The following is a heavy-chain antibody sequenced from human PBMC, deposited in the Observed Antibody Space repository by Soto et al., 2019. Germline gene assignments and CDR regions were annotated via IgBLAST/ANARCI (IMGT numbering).Heavy chain of an antibody. CDR2: ISSSSSYI. D-gene: IGHD5-18*01. V-gene: IGHV3-21*01. Sequence: EVQLVESGGGLVKPGGSLRLSCAASGFTFSSYSMNWVRQAPGKGLGWVSSISSSSSYIYYADSVKGRFTISRDNAKNALYLQMNSLRGEDTAVYYCARDQPGYSYGYGVGYWGQGTLVTVSS. CDR1: GFTFSSYS. J-gene: IGHJ4*02. CDR3: ARDQPGYSYGYGVGY.